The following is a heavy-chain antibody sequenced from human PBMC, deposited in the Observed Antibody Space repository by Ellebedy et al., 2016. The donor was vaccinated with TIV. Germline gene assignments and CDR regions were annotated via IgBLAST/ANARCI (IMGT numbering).Heavy chain of an antibody. CDR1: GFTFSSYG. Sequence: GESLKISCAASGFTFSSYGMHWVRQAPGKGLEWVAVISYDGSNKYYADSVKGRFTISRDNSKNTLYLQMNSLRAEDTAVYYCARVRIGYCSSTSCYQYYYYYYGMDVWGQGTTVTVSS. D-gene: IGHD2-2*01. V-gene: IGHV3-30*03. CDR3: ARVRIGYCSSTSCYQYYYYYYGMDV. CDR2: ISYDGSNK. J-gene: IGHJ6*02.